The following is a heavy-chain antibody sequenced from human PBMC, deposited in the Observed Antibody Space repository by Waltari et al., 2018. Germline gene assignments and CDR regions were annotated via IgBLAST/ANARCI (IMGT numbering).Heavy chain of an antibody. CDR3: ARFPATRGAFDI. Sequence: QVQLVESGGGVVQPGRSLRLSCAASGFTFSSSAMPWVRQAPGKGLEWVAVISYDGSNKYYADSVKGRFTISRDNSKNTLYLQMNSLRAEDTAVYYCARFPATRGAFDIWGQGTMVTVSS. D-gene: IGHD2-15*01. V-gene: IGHV3-30-3*01. CDR2: ISYDGSNK. J-gene: IGHJ3*02. CDR1: GFTFSSSA.